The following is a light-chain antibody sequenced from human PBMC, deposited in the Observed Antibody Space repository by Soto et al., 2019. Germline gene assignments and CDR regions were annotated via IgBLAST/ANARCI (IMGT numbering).Light chain of an antibody. CDR3: LQYGSSLFT. CDR2: GAS. CDR1: QSDSSRY. J-gene: IGKJ3*01. V-gene: IGKV3-20*01. Sequence: EIVLTQSPGTLSLSPGERATLSCRASQSDSSRYLAWYQQKPGQAPRLLISGASSRATGIPDRFSGSGSGTDFTLTISRLEPEDFAVYYCLQYGSSLFTFGPGTKVDIK.